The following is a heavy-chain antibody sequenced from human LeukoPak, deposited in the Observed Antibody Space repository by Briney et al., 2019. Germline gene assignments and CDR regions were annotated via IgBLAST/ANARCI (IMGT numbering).Heavy chain of an antibody. Sequence: SDTMSKRCAISAYSVSDTCCWGWIRRPPVKGLAWTASIYHSGSTYYNPSLKSRVTISVDTSKNQFSLKLSSVTAADTAVYYCARWPPAVAGSYYMDVWGKGTTVTVSS. V-gene: IGHV4-38-2*01. CDR3: ARWPPAVAGSYYMDV. J-gene: IGHJ6*03. CDR1: AYSVSDTCC. D-gene: IGHD6-19*01. CDR2: IYHSGST.